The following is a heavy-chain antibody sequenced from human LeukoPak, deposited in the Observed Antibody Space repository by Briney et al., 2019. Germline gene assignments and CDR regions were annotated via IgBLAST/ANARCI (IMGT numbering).Heavy chain of an antibody. Sequence: GGSLRLSCAASGFTFSSYAMSWVRQAPGKGLEWVSAISGSGGSTYYADSVKGRFTISRDNSKNSLYLQMNSLRAEDTALYYCAKDMTPYGSGSSPFDYWGQEPWSPSPQ. CDR2: ISGSGGST. V-gene: IGHV3-23*01. J-gene: IGHJ4*01. CDR3: AKDMTPYGSGSSPFDY. D-gene: IGHD3-10*01. CDR1: GFTFSSYA.